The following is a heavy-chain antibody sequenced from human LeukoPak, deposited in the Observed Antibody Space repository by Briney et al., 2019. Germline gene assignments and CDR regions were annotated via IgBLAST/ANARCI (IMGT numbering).Heavy chain of an antibody. CDR3: ASTTTYYYGSGSQYYFDY. V-gene: IGHV4-59*01. CDR2: IYYSGST. J-gene: IGHJ4*02. CDR1: GGSISSYY. D-gene: IGHD3-10*01. Sequence: PSETLSLTCTVSGGSISSYYWSWIRQPPGKGLEWIGYIYYSGSTNYNPSLKSRVTISVDTSKNQFSLKLSSVTDADTAVYYCASTTTYYYGSGSQYYFDYWGQGTLVTVSS.